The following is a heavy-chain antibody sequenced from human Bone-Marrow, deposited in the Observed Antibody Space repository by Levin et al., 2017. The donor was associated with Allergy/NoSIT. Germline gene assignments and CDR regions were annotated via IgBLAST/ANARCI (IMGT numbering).Heavy chain of an antibody. CDR1: GGSFSGYY. V-gene: IGHV4-34*01. J-gene: IGHJ4*02. CDR3: ASAEGGNGDQAHDY. Sequence: SETLSLTCAVYGGSFSGYYWSWIRQPPGKGLEWIGEINHSGSTNYNPSLKSRVTISVDTSKNQFSLKLSSVTAADTAVYYCASAEGGNGDQAHDYWGQGTLVTVSS. CDR2: INHSGST. D-gene: IGHD4-17*01.